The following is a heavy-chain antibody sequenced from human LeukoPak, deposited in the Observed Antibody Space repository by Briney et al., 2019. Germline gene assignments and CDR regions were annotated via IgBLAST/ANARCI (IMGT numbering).Heavy chain of an antibody. J-gene: IGHJ4*02. CDR1: GFTFSSYG. CDR2: ISYDGSNK. Sequence: GGSLRLSCAASGFTFSSYGMHWVRQAPGKGLEWVAVISYDGSNKYYADSVKGQFTISRDNSKNTLYLQMNSLRAEDTAVYYCAKLGRYSYGNFDYWGQGTLVTVSS. D-gene: IGHD5-18*01. CDR3: AKLGRYSYGNFDY. V-gene: IGHV3-30*18.